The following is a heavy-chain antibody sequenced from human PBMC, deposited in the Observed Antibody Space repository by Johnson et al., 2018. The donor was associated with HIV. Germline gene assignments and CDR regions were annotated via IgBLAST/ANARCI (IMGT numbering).Heavy chain of an antibody. Sequence: VQLVESGGGVVQPGRSLRLSCAVSGIIFSHYGILWVRQAPGKGLEWVALISYDGSNKYYADSVKGRFTISRDNSKNTLFLQMNSLRAEDTAVYYCATSGDKYSSNWGDTFDIWGQGTMVTVSS. D-gene: IGHD6-13*01. J-gene: IGHJ3*02. CDR3: ATSGDKYSSNWGDTFDI. V-gene: IGHV3-30*03. CDR1: GIIFSHYG. CDR2: ISYDGSNK.